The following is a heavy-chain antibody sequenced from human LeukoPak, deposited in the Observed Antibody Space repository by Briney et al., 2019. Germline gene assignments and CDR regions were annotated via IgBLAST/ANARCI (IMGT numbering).Heavy chain of an antibody. CDR1: GYRFNAYW. V-gene: IGHV5-51*01. CDR2: IYPDDSDT. CDR3: ARPNITYYYDSRGYDAFDV. D-gene: IGHD3-22*01. Sequence: GESLKISCKGSGYRFNAYWISWLRPIPGEGLELMGIIYPDDSDTGYSTSFQGQVTISADKSGRTAYLQWSSMKASDTAMYYCARPNITYYYDSRGYDAFDVWGQGTMVTVSS. J-gene: IGHJ3*01.